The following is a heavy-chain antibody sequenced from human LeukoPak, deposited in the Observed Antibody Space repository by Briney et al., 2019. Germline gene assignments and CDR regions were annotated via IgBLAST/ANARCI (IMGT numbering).Heavy chain of an antibody. J-gene: IGHJ4*02. CDR1: GFSFSSYW. CDR3: ARDKRTGDSYFDS. V-gene: IGHV3-7*01. Sequence: PGGSLRLSCAASGFSFSSYWMSWVRQAPGKGLEWVANIKQDGSEKYYVDSVKGRFTISRDNAKYSLYLQMDSLRAEDTAVYYCARDKRTGDSYFDSRGQGTLVTVSS. D-gene: IGHD7-27*01. CDR2: IKQDGSEK.